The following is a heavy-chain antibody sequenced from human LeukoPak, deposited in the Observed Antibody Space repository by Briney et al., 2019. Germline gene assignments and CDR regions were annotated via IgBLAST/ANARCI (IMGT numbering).Heavy chain of an antibody. Sequence: SVKVSCKASGGTFSSYAISWVRQAPGQGLEWMGGIIPIFGTANYAQKFQGRVTITADKSTSTAYMELSSLRSEDTAVYYCVRDALRYFDWLYYWGQGTLVTVSS. V-gene: IGHV1-69*06. CDR3: VRDALRYFDWLYY. D-gene: IGHD3-9*01. J-gene: IGHJ4*02. CDR1: GGTFSSYA. CDR2: IIPIFGTA.